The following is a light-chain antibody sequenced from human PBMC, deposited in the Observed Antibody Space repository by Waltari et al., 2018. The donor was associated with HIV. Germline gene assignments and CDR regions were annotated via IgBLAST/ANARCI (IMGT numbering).Light chain of an antibody. V-gene: IGLV3-19*01. Sequence: SSEVTQDPTVSVALGQTVRITCQGDSLRNYFPSWYQQKPGQAPVLVIYGENNRPSTSGNTASLIITGAQAEDEAEYYCNSRDSSGNRLVVFGGGTKLTVL. J-gene: IGLJ2*01. CDR2: GEN. CDR3: NSRDSSGNRLVV. CDR1: SLRNYF.